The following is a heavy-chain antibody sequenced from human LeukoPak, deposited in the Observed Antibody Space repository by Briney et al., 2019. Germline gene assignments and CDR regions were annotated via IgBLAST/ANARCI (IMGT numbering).Heavy chain of an antibody. D-gene: IGHD6-19*01. Sequence: GESLKISCKGSGYSFTSYWIGWVRQLPGKGLEWMGIIYPGDSDTRYSPSFQGQVTISADKSISTAYLQWSSPKASDTAMYYCARRSGWTLGAFDIWGQGTMVTVSS. V-gene: IGHV5-51*01. CDR3: ARRSGWTLGAFDI. J-gene: IGHJ3*02. CDR1: GYSFTSYW. CDR2: IYPGDSDT.